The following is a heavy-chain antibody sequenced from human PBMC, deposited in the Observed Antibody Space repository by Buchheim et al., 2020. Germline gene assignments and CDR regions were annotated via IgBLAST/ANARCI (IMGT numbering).Heavy chain of an antibody. V-gene: IGHV4-31*03. D-gene: IGHD2-21*02. CDR2: IYYSGST. J-gene: IGHJ2*01. CDR3: ARYSYGGGNVVTAIVYWYFDL. CDR1: GGSISSGGYY. Sequence: QVQLQESGPGLVKPSQTLSLTCTVSGGSISSGGYYWSWIRQHPGKGLEWIGYIYYSGSTYYNPSLKSRVTISVDTSKNQFSLKLSSVTAADTAVYYCARYSYGGGNVVTAIVYWYFDLWGRGTL.